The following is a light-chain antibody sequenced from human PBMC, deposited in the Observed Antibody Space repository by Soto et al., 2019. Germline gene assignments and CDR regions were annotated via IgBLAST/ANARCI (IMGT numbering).Light chain of an antibody. Sequence: QSALTQPPSASGSPGQSVTISCTGTSSDVGGYNYVSWFQQHPGKAPKLMIYEVSNRPSGVSNRFSGSKSGNTASLTISGLQAEDEADYYCSSYTSSSTYAFGSGTKLTVL. CDR1: SSDVGGYNY. J-gene: IGLJ1*01. CDR3: SSYTSSSTYA. V-gene: IGLV2-14*01. CDR2: EVS.